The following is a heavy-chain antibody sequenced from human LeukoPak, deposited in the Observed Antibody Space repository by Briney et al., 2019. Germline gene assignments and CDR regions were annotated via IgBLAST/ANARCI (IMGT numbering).Heavy chain of an antibody. CDR3: ARMWVVPAAIGPYGMDV. V-gene: IGHV4-30-4*02. CDR1: GGSISSGDYY. D-gene: IGHD2-2*02. CDR2: IYYSGST. J-gene: IGHJ6*02. Sequence: NASETLSLTCTVSGGSISSGDYYWSWIRQPPGKGLEWIGYIYYSGSTYYNPSLKSRVTISVDTSKNQFSLKLSSVTAADTAVYYCARMWVVPAAIGPYGMDVWGQGTTVTVSS.